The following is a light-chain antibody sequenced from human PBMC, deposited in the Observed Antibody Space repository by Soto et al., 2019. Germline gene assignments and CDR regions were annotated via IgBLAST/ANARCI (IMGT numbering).Light chain of an antibody. CDR3: QQYNNWPFT. CDR1: QSVSSN. V-gene: IGKV3-15*01. CDR2: DAS. J-gene: IGKJ3*01. Sequence: EIVMTQSPATLSVSPGERATLSCRASQSVSSNLAWYQQKPGQPPRLLIYDASTRATGIPAGFSGSGSGTELTLTISSLQSEDFAVYYCQQYNNWPFTFGPGTKVDIK.